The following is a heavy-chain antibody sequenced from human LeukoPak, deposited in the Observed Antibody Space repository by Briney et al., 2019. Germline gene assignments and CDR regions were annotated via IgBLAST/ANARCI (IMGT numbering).Heavy chain of an antibody. CDR1: GGTFSSYA. V-gene: IGHV1-69*04. CDR2: IIPILGIA. Sequence: SVKVSCKASGGTFSSYATSWVRQAPGQGLEWMGRIIPILGIANYAQKFQGRVTITADKSTSTAYMELSSLRSEDTAVYYCALRPSLDQNNFDYWGQGTLVTVSS. D-gene: IGHD6-6*01. J-gene: IGHJ4*02. CDR3: ALRPSLDQNNFDY.